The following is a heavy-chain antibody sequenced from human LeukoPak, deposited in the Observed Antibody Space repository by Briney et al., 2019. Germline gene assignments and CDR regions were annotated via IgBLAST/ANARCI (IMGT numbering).Heavy chain of an antibody. Sequence: ASVKVSCKASGYTFTGYYMHWVRQAPGQGLEWMGWINPNSCGTNYAQKFQGRVTMTRDTSISTAYMELSRLRSDDTAVYYCARDPRSSSSYYYYGMDVWGQGTTVTVSS. J-gene: IGHJ6*02. CDR3: ARDPRSSSSYYYYGMDV. D-gene: IGHD6-13*01. CDR1: GYTFTGYY. CDR2: INPNSCGT. V-gene: IGHV1-2*02.